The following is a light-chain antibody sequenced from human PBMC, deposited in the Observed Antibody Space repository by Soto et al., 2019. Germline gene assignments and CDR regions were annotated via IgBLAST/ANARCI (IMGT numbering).Light chain of an antibody. CDR1: QSVSSN. CDR3: QQYNSWPLT. J-gene: IGKJ4*01. CDR2: DAS. Sequence: EIMLTQSPATLSVSPGERATLSCMASQSVSSNLAWYQQKPGQPPRLLIYDASTRATGIPARFSGSGSGSEFTLTISSLLSEDIATYYCQQYNSWPLTFGGGTKVEIK. V-gene: IGKV3-15*01.